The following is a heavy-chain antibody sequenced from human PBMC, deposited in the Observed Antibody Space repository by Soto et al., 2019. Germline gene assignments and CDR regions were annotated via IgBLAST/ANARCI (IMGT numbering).Heavy chain of an antibody. D-gene: IGHD2-15*01. CDR1: GYTVTSYG. J-gene: IGHJ5*02. Sequence: ASVKVSCKDSGYTVTSYGLSWVRQAPGQGLEWMGWISAHNGNTNYEQKVQGRVTMTTDTSTSTAYMELRSLRSDDTAVYYCARENRDCRGGTCYEWFDPWGKGTLVTVSS. V-gene: IGHV1-18*04. CDR2: ISAHNGNT. CDR3: ARENRDCRGGTCYEWFDP.